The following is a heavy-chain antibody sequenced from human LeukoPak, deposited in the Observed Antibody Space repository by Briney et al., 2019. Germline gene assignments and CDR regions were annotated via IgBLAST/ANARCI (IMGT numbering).Heavy chain of an antibody. CDR1: GYSISSGYY. CDR2: IYHSGST. D-gene: IGHD3-3*01. Sequence: PSETLSLTCAVSGYSISSGYYWGWIRQPPGKGLEWIGSIYHSGSTYYNPSLKSRVTISVDTSKNQFSLKLSSVTAAHTAVYYCARPGYDFWSGYPHYTDYWGRGTRVTVSS. V-gene: IGHV4-38-2*01. CDR3: ARPGYDFWSGYPHYTDY. J-gene: IGHJ4*02.